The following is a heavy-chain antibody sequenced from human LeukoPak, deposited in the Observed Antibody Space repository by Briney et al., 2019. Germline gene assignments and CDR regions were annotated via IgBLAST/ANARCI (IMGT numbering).Heavy chain of an antibody. D-gene: IGHD3-10*01. Sequence: PGGSLRLSCAASGFTFSSYGMHWVRQAPGKGLEWVAVIWYDGSNKYYADSVKGRFTISRDNSKNTLYLQMNSPRAEDTAVYYCARQSGYYYGSGTPVTYFDYWGQGTLVTVSS. CDR2: IWYDGSNK. V-gene: IGHV3-33*01. CDR3: ARQSGYYYGSGTPVTYFDY. J-gene: IGHJ4*02. CDR1: GFTFSSYG.